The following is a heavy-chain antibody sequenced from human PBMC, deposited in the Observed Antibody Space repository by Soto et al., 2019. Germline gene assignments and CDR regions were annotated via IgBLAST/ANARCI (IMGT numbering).Heavy chain of an antibody. CDR2: ISSSGAST. D-gene: IGHD2-8*01. CDR3: ANEWSDARTREKCGLVNY. CDR1: GFTFSSYA. Sequence: VQLLESGGDLAQPGGSLRLSCAASGFTFSSYAMTWVRQAPGKGLEWVSTISSSGASTYYADSVEGPFAISRDNSNNTLYLQMHSLRAEDTAMYYGANEWSDARTREKCGLVNYWGQGTLVTVSS. J-gene: IGHJ4*02. V-gene: IGHV3-23*01.